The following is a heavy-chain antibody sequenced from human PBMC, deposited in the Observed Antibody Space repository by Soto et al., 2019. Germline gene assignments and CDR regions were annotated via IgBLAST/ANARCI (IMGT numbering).Heavy chain of an antibody. CDR3: VKRCLLVAAT. J-gene: IGHJ4*02. Sequence: SETLSLTCTVSGRTFSINADFWYLAWIRQPPGKGLEWIGSIDNGGNTYYNPPLKSRVIISADTSKNQFSLSLNSVTAADTAVYYCVKRCLLVAATWGQGILVTVSS. V-gene: IGHV4-39*01. D-gene: IGHD2-21*01. CDR1: GRTFSINADF. CDR2: IDNGGNT.